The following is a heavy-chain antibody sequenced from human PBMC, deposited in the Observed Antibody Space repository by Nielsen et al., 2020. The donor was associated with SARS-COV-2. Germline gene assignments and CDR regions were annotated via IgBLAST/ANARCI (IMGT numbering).Heavy chain of an antibody. D-gene: IGHD2-8*01. CDR3: ARREDIVLMVYESYGMDV. V-gene: IGHV3-48*03. Sequence: WIRQPPGKGLEWVSYISSSGSTIYYADSVKGRFTISRDNAKNSLYLQMNSLRAGDTAVYYCARREDIVLMVYESYGMDVWGQGTTVTVSS. J-gene: IGHJ6*02. CDR2: ISSSGSTI.